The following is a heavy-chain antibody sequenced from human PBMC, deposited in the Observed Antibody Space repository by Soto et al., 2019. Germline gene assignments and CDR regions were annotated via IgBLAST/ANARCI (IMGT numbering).Heavy chain of an antibody. CDR1: GFTFSNYE. D-gene: IGHD2-2*01. CDR2: ISSSGETI. Sequence: PGGSLRLSCAASGFTFSNYEMTWVRRAPGKGLEWVSYISSSGETIHYADSVKGRFTMSRDNAKNSLYLQMNSLRVEDTDVYYCARVCSSTSCYHGMDVWGQGTTVTVSS. CDR3: ARVCSSTSCYHGMDV. V-gene: IGHV3-48*03. J-gene: IGHJ6*02.